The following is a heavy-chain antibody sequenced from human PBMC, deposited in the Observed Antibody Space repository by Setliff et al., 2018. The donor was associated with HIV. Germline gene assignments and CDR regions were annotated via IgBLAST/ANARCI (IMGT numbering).Heavy chain of an antibody. V-gene: IGHV4-59*11. CDR1: GGSINDHY. Sequence: SETLSLTCSLSGGSINDHYFSWIRQSPGKGLEWIGSINYSGRPKHNPSLNSRGTISLDTSKNELSLKLTSVTAADTALYYCARHNVITYGGLFFDYYYYGMDVWAHGTTVTVSS. CDR2: INYSGRP. D-gene: IGHD3-16*01. J-gene: IGHJ6*02. CDR3: ARHNVITYGGLFFDYYYYGMDV.